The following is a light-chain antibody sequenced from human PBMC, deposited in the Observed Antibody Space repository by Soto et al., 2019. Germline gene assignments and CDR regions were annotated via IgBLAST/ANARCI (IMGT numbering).Light chain of an antibody. CDR3: QQYGSAPGT. J-gene: IGKJ2*01. CDR1: QSVSSSY. V-gene: IGKV3-20*01. CDR2: GAS. Sequence: EIVLTQSPGTLSLSPGERATLSCRASQSVSSSYLAWYQQKPGQAPRLLIYGASSRATGIPDRFSGRVSGTDFTLTISRLEPEDFAVYFCQQYGSAPGTFGQGTKLEIK.